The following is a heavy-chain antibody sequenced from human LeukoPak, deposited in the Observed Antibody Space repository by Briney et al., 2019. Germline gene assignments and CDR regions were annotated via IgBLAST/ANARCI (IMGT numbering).Heavy chain of an antibody. CDR3: ARIGRDYGDYFDS. Sequence: GGSLRLSCAASGFTFNTFWMTWLRQAPGKGPEWVANIKHDGSETDYLESVKGRFTISRDNAKNSLYLQMNNLRAEDTAVYYCARIGRDYGDYFDSWGQGTLVTVSS. CDR1: GFTFNTFW. CDR2: IKHDGSET. D-gene: IGHD4-17*01. V-gene: IGHV3-7*03. J-gene: IGHJ4*02.